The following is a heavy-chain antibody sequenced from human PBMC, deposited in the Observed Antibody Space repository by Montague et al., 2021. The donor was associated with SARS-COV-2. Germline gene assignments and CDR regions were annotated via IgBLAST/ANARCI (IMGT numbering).Heavy chain of an antibody. CDR3: AKDRQLVGDDAFDI. CDR2: ISISDGNT. D-gene: IGHD6-13*01. Sequence: SLRLSCAASEFTFSSYAMSLVRQAPGKGLEWVSTISISDGNTYYXXSLKGRFTISRDKSKNTLYLQMNSLRAEDTAVYYCAKDRQLVGDDAFDIWGQGTMVTVSS. J-gene: IGHJ3*02. CDR1: EFTFSSYA. V-gene: IGHV3-23*01.